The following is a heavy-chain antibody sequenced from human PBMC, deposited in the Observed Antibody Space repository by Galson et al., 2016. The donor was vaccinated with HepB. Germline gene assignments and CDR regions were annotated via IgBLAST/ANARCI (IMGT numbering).Heavy chain of an antibody. J-gene: IGHJ6*02. CDR3: ARDHVDYGDSVGYYYGIDV. CDR2: IIPSFGTA. Sequence: SVKVSCKASGGTFSSYGFSWVRQAPGQGLEWMGGIIPSFGTANYAQKFQGRVTITADEYTSTAYMEVSSLRPEDTAVYYCARDHVDYGDSVGYYYGIDVWGQGTTVTVSS. V-gene: IGHV1-69*13. D-gene: IGHD4-17*01. CDR1: GGTFSSYG.